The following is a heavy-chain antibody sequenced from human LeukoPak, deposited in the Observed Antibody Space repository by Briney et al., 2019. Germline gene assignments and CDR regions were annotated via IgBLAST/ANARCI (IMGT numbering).Heavy chain of an antibody. CDR3: ARDPNCSSTSCYGY. D-gene: IGHD2-2*01. CDR2: IYYSGST. V-gene: IGHV4-30-4*01. Sequence: SETLSLTCTVSGGSISSGDYYWSWIRQPPGKGLEWIGYIYYSGSTYYNPSLKSRVTISEDTSKNQFSLKLSSVTAADTAVYYCARDPNCSSTSCYGYWGQGTLVTVSS. CDR1: GGSISSGDYY. J-gene: IGHJ4*02.